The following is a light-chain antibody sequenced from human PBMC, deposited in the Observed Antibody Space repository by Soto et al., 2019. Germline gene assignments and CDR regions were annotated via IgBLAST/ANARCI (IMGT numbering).Light chain of an antibody. CDR3: SSYTGGSTYV. J-gene: IGLJ1*01. CDR2: DVS. Sequence: QSALTQPASVSGSPGQSITISCTGTSSDIGGYKYVSWYQQHPGKAPKLMIYDVSNRPSGVSNRFSGSKSGNTATLTISGLQCADEDEYYCSSYTGGSTYVFGTGTKLTVL. CDR1: SSDIGGYKY. V-gene: IGLV2-14*01.